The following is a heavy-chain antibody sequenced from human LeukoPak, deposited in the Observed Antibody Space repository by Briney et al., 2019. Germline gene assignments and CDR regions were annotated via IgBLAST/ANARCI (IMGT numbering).Heavy chain of an antibody. J-gene: IGHJ4*02. CDR2: ISYDGSNK. D-gene: IGHD3-22*01. V-gene: IGHV3-30*03. CDR1: GFTFSTYW. CDR3: ARWNYYDSSGYNRGTFFDY. Sequence: PGGSLRLSCAASGFTFSTYWMHWARQAPGKGLEWVALISYDGSNKYYADSVKGRFTISRDNSKNTLYLQMNSLRAEDTAVYYCARWNYYDSSGYNRGTFFDYWGQGTLVTVSS.